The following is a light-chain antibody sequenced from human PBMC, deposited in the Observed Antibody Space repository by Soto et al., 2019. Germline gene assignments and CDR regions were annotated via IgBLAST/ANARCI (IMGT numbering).Light chain of an antibody. V-gene: IGKV1-39*01. Sequence: IQMTQSPSSLSASVGDRVTITCRASQSISSSLNWYQQKPGKAPKLLIYSSSTLQGGVPAGFSGSGSGTHFTLTITSLQPEDFATYFCQQSYSTPFTFGPGTKVDIK. CDR1: QSISSS. CDR3: QQSYSTPFT. CDR2: SSS. J-gene: IGKJ3*01.